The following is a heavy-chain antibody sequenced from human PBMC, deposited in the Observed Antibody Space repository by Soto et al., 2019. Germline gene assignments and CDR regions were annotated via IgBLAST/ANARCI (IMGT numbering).Heavy chain of an antibody. J-gene: IGHJ4*02. CDR1: GFTFNAYA. Sequence: GGSLRLSCAASGFTFNAYAMTWVRQPPGKGLEWVSAIGGSGGNRYYAASVKGRFTISRDNSKYTVDLQMNSLRAEDTAVYYCAKGPLGYCSSTSCSGYYFDYWGQGTLVTVSS. CDR3: AKGPLGYCSSTSCSGYYFDY. CDR2: IGGSGGNR. D-gene: IGHD2-2*01. V-gene: IGHV3-23*01.